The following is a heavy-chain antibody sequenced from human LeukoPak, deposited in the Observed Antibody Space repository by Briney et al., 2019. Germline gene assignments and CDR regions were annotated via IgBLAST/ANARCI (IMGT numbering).Heavy chain of an antibody. CDR3: ARDARWLQLDAFDI. D-gene: IGHD5-24*01. CDR1: GFTFSSYS. Sequence: PGGSLRLSCAASGFTFSSYSMNWVRQAPGKGLEWVSSISSSSSYIYYADSVKGRFTISRDNAKNSLYLQMNSLRAEDTAVYYCARDARWLQLDAFDIWGQGTMVTVSS. V-gene: IGHV3-21*01. J-gene: IGHJ3*02. CDR2: ISSSSSYI.